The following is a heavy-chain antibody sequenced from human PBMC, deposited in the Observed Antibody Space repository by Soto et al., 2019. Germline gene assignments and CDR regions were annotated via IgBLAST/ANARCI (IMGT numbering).Heavy chain of an antibody. J-gene: IGHJ4*02. V-gene: IGHV4-59*01. CDR2: IYYSRST. CDR3: ASIDPNNDY. CDR1: GGSISGYD. Sequence: SETLSLTCTVSGGSISGYDCSWIRQPPGKGLEWIGYIYYSRSTNYNPSLKSRVTISVDTSKNQFSLKLTSVTAADTAVYYCASIDPNNDYWGPGTLVTVSS. D-gene: IGHD1-1*01.